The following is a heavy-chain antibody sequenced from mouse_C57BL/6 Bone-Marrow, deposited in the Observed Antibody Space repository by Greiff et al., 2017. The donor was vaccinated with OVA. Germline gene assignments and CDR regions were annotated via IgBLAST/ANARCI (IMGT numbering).Heavy chain of an antibody. CDR3: ARGDSSGYGYFDY. J-gene: IGHJ2*01. CDR2: IYPGGGYT. V-gene: IGHV1-63*01. D-gene: IGHD3-2*02. CDR1: GYTFTNYW. Sequence: QVQLQQSGAELVRPGTSVKMSCKASGYTFTNYWIGWAKQRPGHGLEWIGDIYPGGGYTNYNEKFKGKATLTADKSSSTAYMQFSSLTSEDSAIYYCARGDSSGYGYFDYWGQGTTLTVSS.